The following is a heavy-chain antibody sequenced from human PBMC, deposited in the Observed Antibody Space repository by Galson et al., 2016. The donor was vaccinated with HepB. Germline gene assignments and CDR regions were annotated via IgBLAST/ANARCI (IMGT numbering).Heavy chain of an antibody. J-gene: IGHJ3*02. CDR2: ISTYNDNT. V-gene: IGHV1-18*01. CDR1: GYTFNTYT. CDR3: ARDTPEGLVGSTWCTWGGFDI. D-gene: IGHD2-8*02. Sequence: SVKVSCKASGYTFNTYTLSWVRQAPGQGLEWMGWISTYNDNTNYAQNFQGRVTMTKDTPTSTAYMELRSLRSDDTAVYSCARDTPEGLVGSTWCTWGGFDIWGQVTMVTVSS.